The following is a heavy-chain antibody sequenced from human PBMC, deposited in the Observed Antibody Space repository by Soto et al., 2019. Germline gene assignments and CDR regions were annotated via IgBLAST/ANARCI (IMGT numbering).Heavy chain of an antibody. J-gene: IGHJ3*02. CDR3: ARVERGTATTVVDAFDI. Sequence: QVQLQQWGAGLLKPSETLSLTCAVYGGSVSGANYYWSWIRQPPGKGLEWIGEMSHSGGTHFNPSLKSLVTISVDISTKQFSLKMSSVTAADTALYDGARVERGTATTVVDAFDIWGPGTMVTVSS. D-gene: IGHD1-1*01. CDR2: MSHSGGT. CDR1: GGSVSGANYY. V-gene: IGHV4-34*01.